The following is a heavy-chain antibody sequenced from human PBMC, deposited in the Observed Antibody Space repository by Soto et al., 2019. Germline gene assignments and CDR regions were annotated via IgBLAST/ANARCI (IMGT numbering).Heavy chain of an antibody. Sequence: QVQLVQSGAEVKKPGSSVKVSCKASGGTFSSYAISWVRQGPGQGLEWMGGIIPIFGTANYAQKFPGRVTMTADESTSTAYMELSSLSSEYTAVYYCPSDLDSDSCGRYRELPNWVQGTLVTVSS. CDR2: IIPIFGTA. CDR1: GGTFSSYA. V-gene: IGHV1-69*01. J-gene: IGHJ4*02. CDR3: PSDLDSDSCGRYRELPN. D-gene: IGHD6-19*01.